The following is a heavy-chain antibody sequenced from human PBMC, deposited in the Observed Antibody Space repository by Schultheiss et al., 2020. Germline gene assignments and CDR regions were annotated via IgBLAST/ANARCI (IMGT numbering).Heavy chain of an antibody. Sequence: GGSLRLSCAASGFTFSSYSMNWVRQAPGKGLEWVSSISSSSSYIFYADSVKGRFSISRDNAQNSLYLQMNSLRAEDAAVYFCARVKFGVHGVDYWGQGTLVTVSS. D-gene: IGHD3-3*01. J-gene: IGHJ4*02. CDR3: ARVKFGVHGVDY. CDR2: ISSSSSYI. CDR1: GFTFSSYS. V-gene: IGHV3-21*01.